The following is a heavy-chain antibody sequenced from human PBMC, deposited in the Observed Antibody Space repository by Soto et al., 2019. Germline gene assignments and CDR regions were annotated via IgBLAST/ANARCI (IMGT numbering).Heavy chain of an antibody. CDR2: LSDSGISI. D-gene: IGHD6-13*01. V-gene: IGHV3-23*01. CDR3: AKVSSSWYAGVFDL. Sequence: EVQLLESGGGLVQPGGSLRLSCTASGFTFSSHAMTWVRQAPGKGLEWVSGLSDSGISIYYADSVKDRLTITRDNSKNTLYLQIPTLRAEDTAVYYCAKVSSSWYAGVFDLWGQGTLVSVSS. J-gene: IGHJ4*02. CDR1: GFTFSSHA.